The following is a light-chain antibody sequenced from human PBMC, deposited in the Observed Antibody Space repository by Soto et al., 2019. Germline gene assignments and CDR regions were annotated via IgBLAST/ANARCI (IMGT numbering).Light chain of an antibody. CDR1: QSISSF. V-gene: IGKV1-39*01. J-gene: IGKJ1*01. Sequence: DIPLTQSPSSLSSSVGDRVTLTCRASQSISSFLNWYQQKPGKAPKLLIYAASSLQSGVPARFSGSGSGTDFTLTISSLQPEDFATYYCQQSYSTRRTFGQGTKVEIK. CDR2: AAS. CDR3: QQSYSTRRT.